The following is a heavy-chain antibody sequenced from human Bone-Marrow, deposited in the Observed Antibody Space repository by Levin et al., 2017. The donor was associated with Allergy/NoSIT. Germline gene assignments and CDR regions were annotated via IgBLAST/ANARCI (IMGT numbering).Heavy chain of an antibody. CDR2: FYPGDSET. J-gene: IGHJ6*02. CDR3: ARHGGFCSGGSCYGGNYYYDMDV. CDR1: GYTFTNYW. D-gene: IGHD2-15*01. V-gene: IGHV5-51*01. Sequence: GESLKISCKGSGYTFTNYWIAWVRQIPGKGLEWMGSFYPGDSETRDNPSFQGQVTISADQSITTAYLQWGTLKASDTAIYYCARHGGFCSGGSCYGGNYYYDMDVWGQGTTVIVS.